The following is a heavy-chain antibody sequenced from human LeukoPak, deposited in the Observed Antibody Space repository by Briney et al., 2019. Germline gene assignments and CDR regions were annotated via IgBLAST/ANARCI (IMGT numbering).Heavy chain of an antibody. CDR2: IYYSGST. V-gene: IGHV4-59*01. CDR1: GGSISSYY. CDR3: ARDSGPGVLFY. Sequence: SETLSLTCTVSGGSISSYYWSWIRQPPGKGLEWIGYIYYSGSTNYNPSLTSRVTISLDTSKNRFSLKLSSVTAADTAVYYCARDSGPGVLFYWGQGTLVTVSS. J-gene: IGHJ4*02. D-gene: IGHD1-1*01.